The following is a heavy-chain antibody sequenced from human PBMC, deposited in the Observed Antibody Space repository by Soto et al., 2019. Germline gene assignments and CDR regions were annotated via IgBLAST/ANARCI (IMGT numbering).Heavy chain of an antibody. J-gene: IGHJ4*02. D-gene: IGHD3-9*01. V-gene: IGHV1-69*06. CDR2: IIPIFGTA. CDR1: GGTFSSYA. Sequence: ASVKVSCKASGGTFSSYAISWVRQAPGQGLEWMGGIIPIFGTANYAQKFQGRVTITADKSTSTAYMELSSLRSEDTAVYYCATLYYDILTGPLDWGQGTLVTVSS. CDR3: ATLYYDILTGPLD.